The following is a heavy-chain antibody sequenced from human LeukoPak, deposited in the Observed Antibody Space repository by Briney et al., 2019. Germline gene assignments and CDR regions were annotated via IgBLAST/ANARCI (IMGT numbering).Heavy chain of an antibody. D-gene: IGHD4-17*01. Sequence: PSQTLSLTCAVSGGSISSGGYSWSWIRQPPGKGLEWIGYIYHSGSTYYNPSLKSRVTISVDRSKNQFSLKLSSVTAVDTAVYYCAREGNDYGDYHDAFDIWGQGTMVTVSS. CDR1: GGSISSGGYS. J-gene: IGHJ3*02. CDR3: AREGNDYGDYHDAFDI. V-gene: IGHV4-30-2*01. CDR2: IYHSGST.